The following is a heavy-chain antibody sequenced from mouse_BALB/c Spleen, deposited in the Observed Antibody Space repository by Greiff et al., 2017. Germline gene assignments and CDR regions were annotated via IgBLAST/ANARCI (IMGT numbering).Heavy chain of an antibody. CDR3: ARGSTGYFNY. D-gene: IGHD1-1*01. V-gene: IGHV14-3*02. Sequence: EVQLVESGAELVKPGASVKLSCTASGFNIKDTYMHWVKQRPEQGLEWIGRIDPANGNTKYDPKFQGKATITADTSSNTAYLQLSSLTSEDTAVYYCARGSTGYFNYWGQGTTLTVSS. J-gene: IGHJ2*01. CDR1: GFNIKDTY. CDR2: IDPANGNT.